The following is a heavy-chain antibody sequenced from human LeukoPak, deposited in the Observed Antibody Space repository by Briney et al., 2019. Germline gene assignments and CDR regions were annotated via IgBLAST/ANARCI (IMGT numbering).Heavy chain of an antibody. Sequence: GASVKVSCKASGGTFSSYAISWVRQAPGQGLEWMGGIIPIFGTANYAQKFQGRVTITTDESTSTAYMELSSLRSEDTAVYYCARDRIVVPAALFGWFDPWGQGTLVTVSS. V-gene: IGHV1-69*05. CDR3: ARDRIVVPAALFGWFDP. D-gene: IGHD2-2*01. CDR1: GGTFSSYA. CDR2: IIPIFGTA. J-gene: IGHJ5*02.